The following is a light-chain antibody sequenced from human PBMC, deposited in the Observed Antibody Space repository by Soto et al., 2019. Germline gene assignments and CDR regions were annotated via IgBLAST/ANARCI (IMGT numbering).Light chain of an antibody. Sequence: EVVLTQSPATLSVSPGERATLSCRASQSVRSNLAWYQQKPGQSPRLLIYGASTRATGIPARFTGRGSGTEFTVTVSSLQSEDFAVYYWQQYNNRPPMYTFGQGTKLEIK. CDR3: QQYNNRPPMYT. J-gene: IGKJ2*01. V-gene: IGKV3-15*01. CDR1: QSVRSN. CDR2: GAS.